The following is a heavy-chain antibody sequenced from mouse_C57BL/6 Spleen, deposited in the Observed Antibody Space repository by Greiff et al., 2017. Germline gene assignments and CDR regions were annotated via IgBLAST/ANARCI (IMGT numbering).Heavy chain of an antibody. V-gene: IGHV1-52*01. CDR2: IDPSDSET. J-gene: IGHJ2*01. CDR3: VCNYDY. Sequence: QVQLQQPGAELVRPGSSVKLSCKASGYTFTSYWMHWVKQRPIQGLEWIGNIDPSDSETHSNQKFKDKATLTVDKSSSTAYMQLSSLTSEDSAVYYCVCNYDYWGQGTTLTVSS. D-gene: IGHD2-1*01. CDR1: GYTFTSYW.